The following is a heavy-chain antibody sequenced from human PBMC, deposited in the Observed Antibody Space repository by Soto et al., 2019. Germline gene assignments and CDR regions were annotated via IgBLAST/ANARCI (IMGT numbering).Heavy chain of an antibody. Sequence: QVQLQQWGAGLLKPSETLSLTCAVYGGSFSGYYWSWIRQPPGKGLEWIGEISLTGATNYSPSLKSRVTISLDTSKDQFSLKLNSVTAADPAVYYCARETMRCTFAFDIWGQGTMVPVSS. V-gene: IGHV4-34*01. D-gene: IGHD2-8*01. CDR1: GGSFSGYY. CDR2: ISLTGAT. J-gene: IGHJ3*02. CDR3: ARETMRCTFAFDI.